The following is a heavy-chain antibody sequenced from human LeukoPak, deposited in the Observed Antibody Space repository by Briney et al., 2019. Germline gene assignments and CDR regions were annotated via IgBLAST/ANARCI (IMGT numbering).Heavy chain of an antibody. CDR2: IIPIFGTA. CDR1: GGTFSSYA. CDR3: ARGPREYSSGWHFDY. D-gene: IGHD6-19*01. Sequence: ASVKVSCKASGGTFSSYAIGWVRQAPGQGLEWMGRIIPIFGTANYAQKFQGRVTITTDESTSTAYMELSSLRSEDTAVYYCARGPREYSSGWHFDYWGQGTLVTVSS. V-gene: IGHV1-69*05. J-gene: IGHJ4*02.